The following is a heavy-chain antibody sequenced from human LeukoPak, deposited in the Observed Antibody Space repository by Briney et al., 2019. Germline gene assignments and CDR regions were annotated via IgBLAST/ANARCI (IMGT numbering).Heavy chain of an antibody. Sequence: GESPKISCKGSGYSFTSDWISWVRQMPGKGLEWMGRIDPSDSYTNYSPSFQGHVTISADKSISTAYLQWSSLKASDTAIYYCARHFGAVGALDYWGQGSLTTVSS. J-gene: IGHJ4*02. D-gene: IGHD1-26*01. CDR2: IDPSDSYT. CDR3: ARHFGAVGALDY. V-gene: IGHV5-10-1*01. CDR1: GYSFTSDW.